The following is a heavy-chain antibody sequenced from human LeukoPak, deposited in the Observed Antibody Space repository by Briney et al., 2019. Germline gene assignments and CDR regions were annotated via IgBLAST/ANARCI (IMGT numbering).Heavy chain of an antibody. CDR1: GFTFDDYA. CDR2: ISWNSGSI. Sequence: GGSLRLSCAASGFTFDDYAMHWVRQAPGKGLEWVSGISWNSGSIGYADSVKGRFTISRDNAKNSLYLQMNSLRAEDTAFYYCAKDKSPGGNYYNYYMDVWGRGTTVTVSS. J-gene: IGHJ6*03. D-gene: IGHD1-26*01. CDR3: AKDKSPGGNYYNYYMDV. V-gene: IGHV3-9*01.